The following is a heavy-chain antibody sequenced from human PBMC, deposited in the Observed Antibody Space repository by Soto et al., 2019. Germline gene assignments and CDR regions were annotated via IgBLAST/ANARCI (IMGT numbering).Heavy chain of an antibody. Sequence: KTSETLSLTCTVSGGSISSYYWSWIRQPAGKGLEWIGRIYTSGSTNYNPSLKSRVTMSVDTSKNQLSLKLSSVTAADTAVYYCARDHQYCSSTSCLGWFDPWGQGTLVTVSS. D-gene: IGHD2-2*01. J-gene: IGHJ5*02. CDR1: GGSISSYY. V-gene: IGHV4-4*07. CDR3: ARDHQYCSSTSCLGWFDP. CDR2: IYTSGST.